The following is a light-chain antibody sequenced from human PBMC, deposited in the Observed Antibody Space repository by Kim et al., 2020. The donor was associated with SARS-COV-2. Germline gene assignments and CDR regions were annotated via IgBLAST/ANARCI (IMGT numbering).Light chain of an antibody. Sequence: SYELTQPPSVSVSPGQTASSTCSGDKSGDKYACWYQQKPGQSPVLVIYQDSKRPSGIPERFSGSNSGNTATLTISGTKAMDEADYYCQAWDSSTVVFGGGTQLTVL. CDR3: QAWDSSTVV. V-gene: IGLV3-1*01. J-gene: IGLJ2*01. CDR1: KSGDKY. CDR2: QDS.